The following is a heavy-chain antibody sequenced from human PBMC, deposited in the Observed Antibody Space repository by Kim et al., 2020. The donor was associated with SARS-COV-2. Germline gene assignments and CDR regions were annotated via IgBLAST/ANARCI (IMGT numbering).Heavy chain of an antibody. Sequence: GGSLRLSCAASGFTFSSYAMHWVRQAPGKGLEWVAVIWYDGSNKYYADSVKGRFTISRDNSKNTLYLQMNSLRAEDTAVYYCAKDLGTMIVVVIDYWGQGTLVTVSS. CDR1: GFTFSSYA. D-gene: IGHD3-22*01. J-gene: IGHJ4*02. V-gene: IGHV3-33*06. CDR3: AKDLGTMIVVVIDY. CDR2: IWYDGSNK.